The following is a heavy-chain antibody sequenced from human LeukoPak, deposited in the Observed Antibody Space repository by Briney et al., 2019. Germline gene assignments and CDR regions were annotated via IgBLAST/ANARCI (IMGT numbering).Heavy chain of an antibody. CDR2: INTDGDTA. V-gene: IGHV3-74*01. D-gene: IGHD1-1*01. Sequence: EGSLRLSCAASGFTFSYKWMHWVRQAPGKGLVWVSLINTDGDTATYAESVKGRFTISRDNTKNTLFLQMNSLRAEDTAVYYCARGGTTGALDYWGQGTLVTVSS. CDR3: ARGGTTGALDY. J-gene: IGHJ4*02. CDR1: GFTFSYKW.